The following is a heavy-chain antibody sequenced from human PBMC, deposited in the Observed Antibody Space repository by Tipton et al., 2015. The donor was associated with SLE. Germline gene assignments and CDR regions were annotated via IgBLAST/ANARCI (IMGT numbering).Heavy chain of an antibody. CDR3: VRDWGTDLGLEFDY. CDR1: GYNFATYG. V-gene: IGHV1-18*01. Sequence: QLVQSGAEVKKPGASIRVSCKASGYNFATYGVTWVRQAPGQGLEWMGWISGQNGKTQYAPRFKGRVTLTTDPSTNPVYMDLRGLRSDDTATYSCVRDWGTDLGLEFDYWARESLVYVSS. CDR2: ISGQNGKT. D-gene: IGHD2-8*02. J-gene: IGHJ4*02.